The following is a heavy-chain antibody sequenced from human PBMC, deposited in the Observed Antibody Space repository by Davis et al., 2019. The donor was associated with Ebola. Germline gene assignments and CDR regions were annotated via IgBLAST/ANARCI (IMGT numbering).Heavy chain of an antibody. D-gene: IGHD3-16*01. CDR1: GDSVFGKNGA. J-gene: IGHJ6*02. CDR3: VRGWGRSGLDV. V-gene: IGHV6-1*01. Sequence: HSQTLSLTCAIFGDSVFGKNGAWNWIRQSPSRGLEWLGRTYYTSKWHNDYGESVKSRITINPDTSTNQVSLQLNSVTPEDTAVYYCVRGWGRSGLDVWGQGTTVTVSS. CDR2: TYYTSKWHN.